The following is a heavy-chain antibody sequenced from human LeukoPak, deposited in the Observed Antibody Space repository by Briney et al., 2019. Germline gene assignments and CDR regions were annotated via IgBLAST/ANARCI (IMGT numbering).Heavy chain of an antibody. CDR2: IYYSGST. J-gene: IGHJ4*01. D-gene: IGHD2-15*01. V-gene: IGHV4-39*01. CDR1: GGSISSSSYY. CDR3: ARHGGFNTPFDY. Sequence: PETLSLTCTVSGGSISSSSYYWGWIRQPPGKGLEWIGTIYYSGSTYYNRSLKSRVTISVDTSKNQFSLKLSSVTAADTAVYYCARHGGFNTPFDYWGHGTLVTVSS.